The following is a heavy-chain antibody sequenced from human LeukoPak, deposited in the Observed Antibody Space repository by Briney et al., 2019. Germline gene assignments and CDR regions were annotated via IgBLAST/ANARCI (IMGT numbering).Heavy chain of an antibody. D-gene: IGHD5-24*01. V-gene: IGHV4-61*02. CDR1: GGSISSGSYY. CDR2: IYPSVST. Sequence: SETLSLTCSVSGGSISSGSYYWSWIRQPAGKGLEWIGRIYPSVSTNYNPSLKGRVTISVDTSKNQFSLKLSSATAADTAVYYCARHTAEKYNWFDRWGQGTLVTVSS. CDR3: ARHTAEKYNWFDR. J-gene: IGHJ5*02.